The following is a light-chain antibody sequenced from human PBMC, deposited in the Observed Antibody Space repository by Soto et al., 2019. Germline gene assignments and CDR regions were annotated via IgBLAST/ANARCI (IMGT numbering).Light chain of an antibody. CDR2: GVS. J-gene: IGKJ2*01. CDR1: QSVSSK. Sequence: EIVMTQSPATLSVSPGERATLSCRASQSVSSKLAWFQQKPGQAPSLLIYGVSTRATGVPVRFSGSGSGTEFTQTINSLQSEDLAVYYCQQYNNWPHTVGQGTKVDIK. V-gene: IGKV3-15*01. CDR3: QQYNNWPHT.